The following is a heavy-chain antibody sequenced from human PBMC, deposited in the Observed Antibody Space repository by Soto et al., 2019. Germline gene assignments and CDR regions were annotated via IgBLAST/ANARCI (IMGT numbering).Heavy chain of an antibody. CDR2: IYHSGST. V-gene: IGHV4-30-2*01. CDR3: ARESPGIAVAGLFDY. Sequence: SETLSLTCAVSGGSISSGGYSWSWIRQAPGKGLEWIGYIYHSGSTYYNPSLKSRVTISVDTSKNQFSLKLSSVTAADTAVYYCARESPGIAVAGLFDYWGQGTLVTVSS. D-gene: IGHD6-19*01. CDR1: GGSISSGGYS. J-gene: IGHJ4*02.